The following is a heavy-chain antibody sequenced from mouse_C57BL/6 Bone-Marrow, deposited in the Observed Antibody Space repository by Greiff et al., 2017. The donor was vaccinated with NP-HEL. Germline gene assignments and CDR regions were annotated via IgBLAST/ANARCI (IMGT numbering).Heavy chain of an antibody. J-gene: IGHJ2*01. D-gene: IGHD1-1*01. CDR1: GYTFTDYY. CDR2: IYPGSGNT. V-gene: IGHV1-76*01. Sequence: QVQLKESGAELVRPGASVKLSCKASGYTFTDYYINWVKQRPGQGLEWIARIYPGSGNTYYNEKFKGKATLTAEKSSSTAYMQLSSLTSEDSAVYFCARGDLLLRYWGQGTTLTVSS. CDR3: ARGDLLLRY.